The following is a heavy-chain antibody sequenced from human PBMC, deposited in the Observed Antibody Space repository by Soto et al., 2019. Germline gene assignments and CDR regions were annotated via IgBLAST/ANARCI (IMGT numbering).Heavy chain of an antibody. V-gene: IGHV3-30-3*01. Sequence: QVQLVESGGGVVQPGRSLRLSCAASGFTFSSYAMHWVRQAPGKGLEWVAVISYDGSNKYYADSVKGRFTISRDNSKNTRYLQMNSLRAEDTAVYYCARDRLRYNWNDFPYYYYGRDVWGQGTTVTVSS. J-gene: IGHJ6*02. CDR3: ARDRLRYNWNDFPYYYYGRDV. CDR1: GFTFSSYA. CDR2: ISYDGSNK. D-gene: IGHD1-1*01.